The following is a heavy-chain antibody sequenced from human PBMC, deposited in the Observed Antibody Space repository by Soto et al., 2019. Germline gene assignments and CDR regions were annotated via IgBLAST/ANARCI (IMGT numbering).Heavy chain of an antibody. CDR2: ISAYNGNT. V-gene: IGHV1-18*01. CDR3: ARDYYASGSYYPNWFDP. D-gene: IGHD3-10*01. CDR1: GYTFTSYG. J-gene: IGHJ5*02. Sequence: TSVKVSCKASGYTFTSYGIRWVRQAPGQGLEWMGWISAYNGNTNYAQKLQGRVTMTTDTSTSTAYMELRSLRSDDTAVYYCARDYYASGSYYPNWFDPWGQGTLVTVSS.